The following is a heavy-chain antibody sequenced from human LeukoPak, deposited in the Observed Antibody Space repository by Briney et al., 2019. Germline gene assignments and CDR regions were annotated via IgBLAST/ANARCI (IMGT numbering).Heavy chain of an antibody. J-gene: IGHJ5*02. CDR2: IYYSGST. CDR1: GGSISSGGYY. V-gene: IGHV4-31*03. CDR3: ARDRGLSSHIFDP. D-gene: IGHD2-15*01. Sequence: SETLSLTCTVSGGSISSGGYYWSWIRQHPGKGLEWIGYIYYSGSTYYNPSLKSRVTISVDTSKNQFSLKLSSVTAADTAVYYCARDRGLSSHIFDPWGQGTLVTVSS.